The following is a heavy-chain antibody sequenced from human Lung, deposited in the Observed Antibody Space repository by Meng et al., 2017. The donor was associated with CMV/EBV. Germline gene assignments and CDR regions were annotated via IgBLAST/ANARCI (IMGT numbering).Heavy chain of an antibody. D-gene: IGHD7-27*01. J-gene: IGHJ4*02. CDR3: VKGWQNLGDY. CDR1: GYTFSSYS. V-gene: IGHV3-23*01. CDR2: ISGSGGST. Sequence: GGSLRLXCRASGYTFSSYSMSWVRQAPGKGLEWVSSISGSGGSTYSADSVKGRLTISRDNSESTLYLQMNSLTAEDTAIYYCVKGWQNLGDYWGQGTRVTVSS.